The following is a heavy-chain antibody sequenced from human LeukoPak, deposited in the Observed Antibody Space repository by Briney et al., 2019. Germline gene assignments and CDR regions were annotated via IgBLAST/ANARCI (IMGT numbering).Heavy chain of an antibody. CDR3: AKGIYSSGWSYFNY. Sequence: GGSLRLSCAASGFTFSNSAMSWVRQAPGKGLEWVSTLNGSGITTYYADSVKGRFTISRDNSKNTLYLQMNSLRAEDTAVYYCAKGIYSSGWSYFNYWGHGTLVTVSS. CDR2: LNGSGITT. J-gene: IGHJ4*01. CDR1: GFTFSNSA. D-gene: IGHD6-19*01. V-gene: IGHV3-23*01.